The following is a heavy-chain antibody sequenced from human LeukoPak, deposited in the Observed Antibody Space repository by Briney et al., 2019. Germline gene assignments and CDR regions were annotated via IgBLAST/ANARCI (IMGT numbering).Heavy chain of an antibody. D-gene: IGHD3-10*01. Sequence: ASVKVSCKASGYTFTSYYMHCVPQAPGQGLEWMGIINPSGGSTSYAQKFQGRVTMTRDTSTSTVYMELSSLRSEDTAAYYCARDEYYYGSGSYPDYWGQGTLVTVSS. V-gene: IGHV1-46*01. CDR2: INPSGGST. J-gene: IGHJ4*02. CDR3: ARDEYYYGSGSYPDY. CDR1: GYTFTSYY.